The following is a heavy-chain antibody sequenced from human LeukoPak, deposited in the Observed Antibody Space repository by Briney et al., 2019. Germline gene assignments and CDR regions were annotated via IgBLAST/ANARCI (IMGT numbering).Heavy chain of an antibody. J-gene: IGHJ5*02. V-gene: IGHV4-4*07. CDR1: GGSFSGYY. Sequence: SETLSLTCAVYGGSFSGYYWSWIRQPAGKGLEWIGRIYTSGSTNYNPSLKSRVTMSVDTSKNQFSLKLSSVTAADTAVYYCARDWVTMVRGVPLDWFDPWGQGTLVTVSS. D-gene: IGHD3-10*01. CDR2: IYTSGST. CDR3: ARDWVTMVRGVPLDWFDP.